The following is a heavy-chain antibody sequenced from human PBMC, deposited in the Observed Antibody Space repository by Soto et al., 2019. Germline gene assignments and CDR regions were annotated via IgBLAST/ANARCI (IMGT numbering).Heavy chain of an antibody. V-gene: IGHV4-61*01. CDR1: GGSVSRVKYF. CDR3: ARTVMPVGNLAAFDH. D-gene: IGHD7-27*01. Sequence: SETLSLTCHVSGGSVSRVKYFWSWIRQPPGKGLEWIAYIYNNGSTNYNPSLKSRATISVDTSKNQCSLKLTSVTAADSAVYFCARTVMPVGNLAAFDHWGQGVLVTVSS. CDR2: IYNNGST. J-gene: IGHJ4*02.